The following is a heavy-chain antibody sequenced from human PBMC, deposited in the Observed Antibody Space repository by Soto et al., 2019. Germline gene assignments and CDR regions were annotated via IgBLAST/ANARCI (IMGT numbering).Heavy chain of an antibody. CDR3: ARGLRSVLDY. V-gene: IGHV3-33*01. Sequence: VGSLRLSCVASGFIFSNFGMHWVRQAPGKGLEWVAVISSDEKIKQYADSVRGRFAISRDNSKNTLYLQMTSLRAEDTAIYYCARGLRSVLDYWGQGTLVTVSS. D-gene: IGHD6-6*01. J-gene: IGHJ4*02. CDR1: GFIFSNFG. CDR2: ISSDEKIK.